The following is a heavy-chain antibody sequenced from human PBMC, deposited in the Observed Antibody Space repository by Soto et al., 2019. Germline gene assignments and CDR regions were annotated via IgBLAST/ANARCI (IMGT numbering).Heavy chain of an antibody. CDR3: ARHVGSTSCYEGGCYYYYYYGMDV. V-gene: IGHV3-21*01. J-gene: IGHJ6*02. D-gene: IGHD2-2*01. CDR2: ISSSSSYI. CDR1: GFTFSSYS. Sequence: PGGSLRLSCAASGFTFSSYSMNWVRQAPGKGLEWVSSISSSSSYIYYADSVKGRFTISRDNAKNSLYLQMNSLRAEDTAVYYCARHVGSTSCYEGGCYYYYYYGMDVWGQGTTVTVSS.